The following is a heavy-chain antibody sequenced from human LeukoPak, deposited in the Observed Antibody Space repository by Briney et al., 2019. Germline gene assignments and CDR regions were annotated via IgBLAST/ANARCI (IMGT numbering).Heavy chain of an antibody. Sequence: GGSLRLSCAASGFTFNSYAMHWVRQAPGKGLEWVSAISGSGGSTYYADSVKGRFTISRDNSKNTLYLQMNSLRAEDTAVYYCAKSDDILTGPPIRWGQGTLVTVSS. CDR2: ISGSGGST. CDR1: GFTFNSYA. D-gene: IGHD3-9*01. J-gene: IGHJ4*02. CDR3: AKSDDILTGPPIR. V-gene: IGHV3-23*01.